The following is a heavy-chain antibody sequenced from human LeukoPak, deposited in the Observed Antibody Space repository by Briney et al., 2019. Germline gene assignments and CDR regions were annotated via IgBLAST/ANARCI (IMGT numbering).Heavy chain of an antibody. CDR3: AREVSGGMDV. V-gene: IGHV3-13*05. D-gene: IGHD3-10*01. CDR2: IGSGGNP. CDR1: GFSFSSYD. J-gene: IGHJ6*02. Sequence: GGSLRLSCAGSGFSFSSYDMHWVRQGTGKGLEWVSGIGSGGNPYYPGPEKGRFTISRENVKNSLYLQINTLRAGDTAVYYCAREVSGGMDVWGQGTTVTVSS.